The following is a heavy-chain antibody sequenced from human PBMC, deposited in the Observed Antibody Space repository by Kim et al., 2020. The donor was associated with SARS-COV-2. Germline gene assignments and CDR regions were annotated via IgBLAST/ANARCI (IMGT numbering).Heavy chain of an antibody. D-gene: IGHD5-18*01. J-gene: IGHJ4*02. CDR3: ARDMRDTAMVDRTYYFDY. V-gene: IGHV3-11*01. CDR1: GFTFSDYY. Sequence: GGSLRLSCAASGFTFSDYYMSWIRQAPGKGLEWVSYISSSGSTIYYADSVKGRFTISRDNAKNSLYLQMNSLRAEDTAVYYCARDMRDTAMVDRTYYFDYWGQGTLVTVSS. CDR2: ISSSGSTI.